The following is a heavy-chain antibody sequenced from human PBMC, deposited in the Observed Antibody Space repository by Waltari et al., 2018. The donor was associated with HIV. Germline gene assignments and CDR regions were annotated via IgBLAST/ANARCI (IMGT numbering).Heavy chain of an antibody. D-gene: IGHD3-3*01. CDR2: ISWTSGTI. Sequence: EVKLVESGGGLVQPGRSLRLSCEASGFLFDDYAMHWVRQAPGKGLEWVAHISWTSGTIDYANSVKGRFTISRDNAKNSLYLQMNNVKTEDTALYYCVKAPNDFWSGYRSWFDSWGQGTLVSVSS. CDR1: GFLFDDYA. J-gene: IGHJ5*01. CDR3: VKAPNDFWSGYRSWFDS. V-gene: IGHV3-9*01.